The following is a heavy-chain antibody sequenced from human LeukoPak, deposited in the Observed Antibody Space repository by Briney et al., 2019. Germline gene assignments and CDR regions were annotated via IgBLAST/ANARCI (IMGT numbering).Heavy chain of an antibody. CDR3: ARGAGERGAFDI. CDR1: GGTFSSYA. Sequence: SVKVSCKASGGTFSSYAISWVRQAPGQGLEWMGRIIPILGIANYAQKFQGRVTITADKSTSTAYMELSSLRSEDTAVYYCARGAGERGAFDIWGQGTMVTVSS. CDR2: IIPILGIA. V-gene: IGHV1-69*04. J-gene: IGHJ3*02. D-gene: IGHD1-1*01.